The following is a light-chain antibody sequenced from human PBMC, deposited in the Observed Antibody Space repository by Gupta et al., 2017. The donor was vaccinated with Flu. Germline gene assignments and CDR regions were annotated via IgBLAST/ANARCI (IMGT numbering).Light chain of an antibody. Sequence: PSSLSASIGDRVTITCRASQSISSYLNWYQQKPGKAPKLLIYAAYSLQSGVPSTFSGGGSGTDFNLTIISLQPEDFATYHCQQSFSTPWTFGQGTKVGMK. J-gene: IGKJ1*01. CDR2: AAY. V-gene: IGKV1-39*01. CDR1: QSISSY. CDR3: QQSFSTPWT.